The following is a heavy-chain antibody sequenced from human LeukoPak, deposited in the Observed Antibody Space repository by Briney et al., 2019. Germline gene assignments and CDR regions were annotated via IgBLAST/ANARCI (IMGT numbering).Heavy chain of an antibody. V-gene: IGHV4-34*01. D-gene: IGHD2-21*02. J-gene: IGHJ4*02. Sequence: SETLSLTCAVYGGSFSGYYWSWIRQPPGKGLEWIGEINHSGSTNYNPSLKSRVTISVDTSKNQFSLNLSSVTAAETAVYYCARIARGGDSGYYFDNWGQGSLVTVSS. CDR1: GGSFSGYY. CDR3: ARIARGGDSGYYFDN. CDR2: INHSGST.